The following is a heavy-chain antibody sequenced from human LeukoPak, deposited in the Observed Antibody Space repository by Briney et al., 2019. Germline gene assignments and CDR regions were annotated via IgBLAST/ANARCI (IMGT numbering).Heavy chain of an antibody. Sequence: PGGSLRLSCAASGFTFSNAWMSWVRQAPGKGLEWVGRIKSKTGGGTTDYAAPVKGRFTISRDDSKNTLYLQMNSLKTEDTAVYYCTTRDYGETRDYFDYWGQGTLVTVSS. J-gene: IGHJ4*02. CDR3: TTRDYGETRDYFDY. D-gene: IGHD4-17*01. CDR1: GFTFSNAW. CDR2: IKSKTGGGTT. V-gene: IGHV3-15*01.